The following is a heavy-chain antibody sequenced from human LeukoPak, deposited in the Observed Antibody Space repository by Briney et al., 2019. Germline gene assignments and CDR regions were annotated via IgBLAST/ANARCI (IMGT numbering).Heavy chain of an antibody. V-gene: IGHV1-18*01. D-gene: IGHD3-22*01. J-gene: IGHJ3*02. Sequence: ASVKVSCKASGYTFTSYGVSWVRQAPGQGLEWMGWISTYNGNTNYAQKLQDRLTMTTDTSTSTAYMELRSLRSDDTAVYYCAREQEPINMMGDSFDIWGQGTMVTVSS. CDR2: ISTYNGNT. CDR3: AREQEPINMMGDSFDI. CDR1: GYTFTSYG.